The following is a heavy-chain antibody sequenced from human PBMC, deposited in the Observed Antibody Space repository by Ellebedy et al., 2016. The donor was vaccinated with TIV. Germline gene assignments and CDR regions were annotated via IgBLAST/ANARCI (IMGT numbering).Heavy chain of an antibody. CDR3: ARGGGATAILYF. J-gene: IGHJ4*02. CDR1: GFTFRSYR. Sequence: PGGSLRLSCAAFGFTFRSYRMNWVRQAPGKGLEWVSYISSSRSTIYYADSVKGRFTISRDNAKNSLYLQMNSLRDEDTAVYYCARGGGATAILYFWGQGTLVTVSS. D-gene: IGHD1-26*01. CDR2: ISSSRSTI. V-gene: IGHV3-48*02.